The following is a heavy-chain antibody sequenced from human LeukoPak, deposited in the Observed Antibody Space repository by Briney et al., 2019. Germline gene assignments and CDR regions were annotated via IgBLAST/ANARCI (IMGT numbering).Heavy chain of an antibody. CDR1: GGSITSYY. Sequence: SETLSLTCTVSGGSITSYYLSWIRQPPGKGLEWIAYSYDSGSTNYNPSLKGRVTISVDTSKNQFSLKLSSVTAADTAIYYCAREFYGSLDSWGQGTLVTVSS. J-gene: IGHJ4*02. D-gene: IGHD3-10*01. CDR2: SYDSGST. V-gene: IGHV4-59*01. CDR3: AREFYGSLDS.